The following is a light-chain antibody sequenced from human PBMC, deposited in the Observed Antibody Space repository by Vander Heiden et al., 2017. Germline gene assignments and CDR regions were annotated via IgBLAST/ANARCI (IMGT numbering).Light chain of an antibody. CDR3: QSYDSSSVV. J-gene: IGLJ2*01. Sequence: QSVLTQPPSVSVAPGQRVTISCTGSSSNIGAGYDVHWYQQLPGTAPKLLIYGNSKRPSGVPDRFSGSKSGTSASLAITGLQAEDEADYYCQSYDSSSVVFGGGTKLTVL. CDR1: SSNIGAGYD. V-gene: IGLV1-40*01. CDR2: GNS.